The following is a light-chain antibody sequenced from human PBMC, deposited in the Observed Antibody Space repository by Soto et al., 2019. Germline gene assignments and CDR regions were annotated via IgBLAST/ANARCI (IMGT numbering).Light chain of an antibody. CDR1: SSDVGAYNY. J-gene: IGLJ1*01. V-gene: IGLV2-14*01. Sequence: ALTQPASVSGPPGQSITISCTGTSSDVGAYNYVSWYQQHPGKAPKLMIYEVSNRPSGVSNRFSGSKSGNTASLTISGLQAEDEADYYCSSYISSSTLVFGTGTKVTVL. CDR2: EVS. CDR3: SSYISSSTLV.